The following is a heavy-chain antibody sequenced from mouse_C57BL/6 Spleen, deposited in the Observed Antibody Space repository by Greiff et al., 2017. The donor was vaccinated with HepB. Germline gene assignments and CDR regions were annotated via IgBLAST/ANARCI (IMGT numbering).Heavy chain of an antibody. J-gene: IGHJ4*01. V-gene: IGHV5-17*01. CDR2: ISSGSSTI. Sequence: EVQWVESGGGLVKPGGSLKLSCAASGFTFSDYGMHWVRQAPEKGLEWVAYISSGSSTIYYADTVKGRFTISRDNAKNTLFLQMTSLRSEDTAMYYCAKANWETYYAMDYWGQGTSVTVSS. CDR1: GFTFSDYG. D-gene: IGHD4-1*01. CDR3: AKANWETYYAMDY.